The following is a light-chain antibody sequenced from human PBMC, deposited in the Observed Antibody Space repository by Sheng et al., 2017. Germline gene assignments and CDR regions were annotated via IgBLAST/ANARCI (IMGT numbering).Light chain of an antibody. Sequence: EMVVTQSPATLSVSPGERATLSCRASQIVGSNLAWYQQKPGQAPRLLIYYAATRATGTPDRFTGRGSGTDFTLTISRLEPEDFAVYYCQQYGSSLITFGQGTRLEIK. J-gene: IGKJ5*01. CDR1: QIVGSN. CDR2: YAA. CDR3: QQYGSSLIT. V-gene: IGKV3-20*01.